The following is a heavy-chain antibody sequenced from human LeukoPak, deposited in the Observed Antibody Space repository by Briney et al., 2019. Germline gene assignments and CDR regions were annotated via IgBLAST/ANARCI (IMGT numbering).Heavy chain of an antibody. CDR3: AKDLGGPFYSSITMS. Sequence: PGASLRLSCAASGFTFSSYAMSWVRRAPGKGLEWVSAISGSGGSTYYADSVKGRFTISRDNSKNTLYLQMNSLRAEDTAVYYCAKDLGGPFYSSITMSSGQGTLVTVS. D-gene: IGHD3-10*02. CDR2: ISGSGGST. V-gene: IGHV3-23*01. CDR1: GFTFSSYA. J-gene: IGHJ5*02.